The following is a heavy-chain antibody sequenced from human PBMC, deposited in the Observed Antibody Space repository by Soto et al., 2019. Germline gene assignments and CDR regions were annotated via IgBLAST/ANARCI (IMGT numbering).Heavy chain of an antibody. CDR2: IYYSGST. CDR1: GGSISSYY. V-gene: IGHV4-59*01. J-gene: IGHJ4*02. Sequence: PSETLSLTCTVSGGSISSYYWSWIRQPPGKGLEWIGYIYYSGSTNYNPSLKSRVTISVDTSKNQFSLKLSSVTAADTAVYYCAREVGEQLWLYFDYWGQGTLVTLSS. D-gene: IGHD5-18*01. CDR3: AREVGEQLWLYFDY.